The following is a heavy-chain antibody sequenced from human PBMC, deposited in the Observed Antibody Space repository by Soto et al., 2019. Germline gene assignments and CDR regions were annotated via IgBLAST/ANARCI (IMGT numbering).Heavy chain of an antibody. D-gene: IGHD6-13*01. CDR2: ISYDGSNQ. CDR3: ARDRGSWDENPNADN. Sequence: GGSLRLSCTASGFTFRSYALHWVRQAPDKGLEWVTVISYDGSNQYYADSVKGRFTISRDNFKNTLYLQMNSLRTEDTAVYYCARDRGSWDENPNADNWGQGTQVTVSS. V-gene: IGHV3-30-3*01. CDR1: GFTFRSYA. J-gene: IGHJ4*02.